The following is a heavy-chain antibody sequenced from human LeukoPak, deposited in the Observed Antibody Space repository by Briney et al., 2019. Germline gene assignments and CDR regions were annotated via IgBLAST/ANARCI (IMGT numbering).Heavy chain of an antibody. CDR2: IYYRGST. Sequence: SETLSLTCTVSGGSISRYYWSWIRQPPGKGLEWIGYIYYRGSTNYNPSLESRVTISVDTSKNQFSLKLSSVTAADTAVYYCARHGDYGDYWGQGTLVTVSS. J-gene: IGHJ4*02. CDR3: ARHGDYGDY. V-gene: IGHV4-59*08. D-gene: IGHD4-17*01. CDR1: GGSISRYY.